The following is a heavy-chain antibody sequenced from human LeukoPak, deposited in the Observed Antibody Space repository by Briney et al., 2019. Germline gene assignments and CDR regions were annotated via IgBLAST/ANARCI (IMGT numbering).Heavy chain of an antibody. J-gene: IGHJ4*02. V-gene: IGHV3-7*01. CDR2: IKADGSDK. CDR1: GFTFSSYW. Sequence: GGSLRLSCAASGFTFSSYWMSWVRQTPGKGLEWVANIKADGSDKHYVDSVKGRFTVSRDNAKNSLYLQMNSLRAEDTAVYYCAKDRVYGLFSRGFDYWGQGTLVTVSS. D-gene: IGHD5/OR15-5a*01. CDR3: AKDRVYGLFSRGFDY.